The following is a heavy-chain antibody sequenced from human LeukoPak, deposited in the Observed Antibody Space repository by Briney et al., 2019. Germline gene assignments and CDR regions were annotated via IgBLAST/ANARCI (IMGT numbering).Heavy chain of an antibody. J-gene: IGHJ3*02. CDR2: IDPSDSYS. Sequence: GESLKISFKGSGXSFTSYWISWVRQMPGKGLEWMARIDPSDSYSSYSPSFQGHVTISADKSISTAYLQWSSLKASDTAMYYCATTHSYDSGGYLEDAFDIWGQGTMVTVSS. CDR1: GXSFTSYW. CDR3: ATTHSYDSGGYLEDAFDI. D-gene: IGHD3-22*01. V-gene: IGHV5-10-1*01.